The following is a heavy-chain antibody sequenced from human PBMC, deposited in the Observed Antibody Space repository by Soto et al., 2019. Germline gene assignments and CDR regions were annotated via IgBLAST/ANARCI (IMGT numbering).Heavy chain of an antibody. Sequence: GASVKVSCKASGYTFTSNGISWVRQAPGQGLEWMGWISPYKGNTNYAQKLQGRVTMTTDTSTSTAYMELRSLRSDDTAVYYCAREYYYGSGSYQTDYYYGMDVWGQGTTVTVSS. D-gene: IGHD3-10*01. CDR1: GYTFTSNG. CDR2: ISPYKGNT. V-gene: IGHV1-18*01. CDR3: AREYYYGSGSYQTDYYYGMDV. J-gene: IGHJ6*02.